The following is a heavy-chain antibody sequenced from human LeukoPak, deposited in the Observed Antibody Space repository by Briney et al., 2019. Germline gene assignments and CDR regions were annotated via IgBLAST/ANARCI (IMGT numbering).Heavy chain of an antibody. CDR1: GFTSSSYV. J-gene: IGHJ3*02. CDR2: SSGSGSIT. D-gene: IGHD3-22*01. Sequence: GGSLRLSCAASGFTSSSYVMSWVRQAPGKGLEWVSASSGSGSITYYADSVKGRFTISRGNSNNTLYLQMNSLRAEDTAVYYCAKDLSSGYYDAFDIWGQGTMVTVSS. V-gene: IGHV3-23*01. CDR3: AKDLSSGYYDAFDI.